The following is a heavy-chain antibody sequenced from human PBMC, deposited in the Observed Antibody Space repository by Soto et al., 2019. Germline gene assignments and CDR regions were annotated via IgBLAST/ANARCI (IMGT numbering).Heavy chain of an antibody. CDR1: GFTVSSNY. J-gene: IGHJ6*03. CDR2: IYSGGST. D-gene: IGHD6-6*01. V-gene: IGHV3-66*01. Sequence: EVQLVESGGGLVQPGGSLRLSCAASGFTVSSNYMSWVRQAPGKGLEWVSVIYSGGSTYYADSVKGRFSISSDNSKNTLHLQMNSLRAEDTSVYSCARNPSYSSSIDSYYYYYRDVGGKGTTVTVSS. CDR3: ARNPSYSSSIDSYYYYYRDV.